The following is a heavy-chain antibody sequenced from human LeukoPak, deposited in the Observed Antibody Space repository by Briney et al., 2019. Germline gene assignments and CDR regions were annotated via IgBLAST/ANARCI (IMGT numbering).Heavy chain of an antibody. CDR3: ARHQGHSGYGGYFEY. CDR2: IYQSGGS. Sequence: SETLSLTCTISGASITTSGFYWSWIRQPPGKGLEWVGYIYQSGGSFYNPSLKSRVTISVDTSKNQFSLKLSSVTAADTAVYYCARHQGHSGYGGYFEYWGQGTLVTVSS. CDR1: GASITTSGFY. V-gene: IGHV4-30-2*01. D-gene: IGHD5-12*01. J-gene: IGHJ4*02.